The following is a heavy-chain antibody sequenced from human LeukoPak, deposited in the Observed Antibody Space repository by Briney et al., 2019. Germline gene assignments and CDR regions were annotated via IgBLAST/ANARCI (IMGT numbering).Heavy chain of an antibody. CDR2: ISYDGSNK. J-gene: IGHJ4*02. V-gene: IGHV3-30-3*01. D-gene: IGHD3-22*01. CDR3: ARDRAYYYDSSGYYYFDH. Sequence: GGSLRLSCAASGFTFSSYAMHWVRQAPGKGLEWVAVISYDGSNKYYADSVKGRFTISRDNAKNSLYLQMNSLRDEDTAVYHCARDRAYYYDSSGYYYFDHWGQGTLVTVSS. CDR1: GFTFSSYA.